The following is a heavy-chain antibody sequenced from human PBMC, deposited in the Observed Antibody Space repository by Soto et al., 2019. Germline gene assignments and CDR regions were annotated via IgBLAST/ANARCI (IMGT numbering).Heavy chain of an antibody. Sequence: GGSVRLSXAASGFTFSSYAMHWVRQAPGKGLQWLAMTSYDGINTYYADSVKGRFTISRDNSKNMLYLQMNSLRAEDTAVYFCAKDRDYHATTIGYWGQGTLVTVSS. CDR1: GFTFSSYA. CDR2: TSYDGINT. J-gene: IGHJ4*02. D-gene: IGHD1-1*01. V-gene: IGHV3-30*18. CDR3: AKDRDYHATTIGY.